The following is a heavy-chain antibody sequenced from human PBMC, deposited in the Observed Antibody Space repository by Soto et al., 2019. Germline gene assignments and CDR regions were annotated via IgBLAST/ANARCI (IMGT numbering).Heavy chain of an antibody. V-gene: IGHV1-18*04. CDR2: ITPYNGNT. J-gene: IGHJ5*01. CDR3: ARVVPGAVPWFDS. Sequence: ASVKVSCKTSGYTFTNYDVTWVRQAPGRGLEWMGWITPYNGNTHYAPHLQGRITLATYTSTNTAYLDLTNLTPDDTAMYYCARVVPGAVPWFDSWGLGTPVTVSS. CDR1: GYTFTNYD. D-gene: IGHD3-10*02.